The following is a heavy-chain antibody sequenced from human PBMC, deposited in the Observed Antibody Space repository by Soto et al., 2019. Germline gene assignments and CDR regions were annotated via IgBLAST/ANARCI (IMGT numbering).Heavy chain of an antibody. D-gene: IGHD4-17*01. J-gene: IGHJ6*03. CDR3: ARSRLGTTVTNYYYYMDV. V-gene: IGHV4-59*01. Sequence: SETLSLTCTVSGGSISSYYWSWIRQPPGKGLEWIGYIYYSGSTNYNPSLKSRVTISVDTSKNQFSLKLSSVTAADTAVYYCARSRLGTTVTNYYYYMDVWGKGTTVTVSS. CDR1: GGSISSYY. CDR2: IYYSGST.